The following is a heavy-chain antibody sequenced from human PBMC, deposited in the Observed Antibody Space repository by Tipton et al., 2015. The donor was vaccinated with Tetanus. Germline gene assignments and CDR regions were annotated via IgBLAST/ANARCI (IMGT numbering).Heavy chain of an antibody. CDR2: IYYSGST. V-gene: IGHV4-59*01. CDR1: GGSISSYY. J-gene: IGHJ6*03. Sequence: TLSLTCTVSGGSISSYYWSWIRQPPGKGLEWIGYIYYSGSTNYNPSLKSRVTISVDTSKNQFSLKLSSVTAADTAVYYCARSEQQLVRGYYYYYMDVWGKGTTVTVSS. CDR3: ARSEQQLVRGYYYYYMDV. D-gene: IGHD6-13*01.